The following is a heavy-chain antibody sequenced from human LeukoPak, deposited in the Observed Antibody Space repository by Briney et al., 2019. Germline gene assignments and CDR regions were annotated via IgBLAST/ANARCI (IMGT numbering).Heavy chain of an antibody. CDR1: GGSISSGSYY. D-gene: IGHD2-21*02. CDR2: IYTSGST. CDR3: ARDVDSGDCHDAFDI. Sequence: PSQTLSLTCTVSGGSISSGSYYWGWIRQPAGKGLEWIGRIYTSGSTNYNPTLKSRVNISVDTSKNQFSLKLSSVTAADTAVYYCARDVDSGDCHDAFDIWGQGTMVTVSS. V-gene: IGHV4-61*02. J-gene: IGHJ3*02.